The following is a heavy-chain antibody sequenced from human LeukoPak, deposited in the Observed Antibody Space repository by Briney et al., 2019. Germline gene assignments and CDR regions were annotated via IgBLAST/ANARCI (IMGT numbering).Heavy chain of an antibody. CDR1: CGSVSSSNW. J-gene: IGHJ4*02. V-gene: IGHV4-4*02. CDR3: AREVGATTGFDY. D-gene: IGHD1-26*01. CDR2: IYHSGST. Sequence: EASETLSLTCAVSCGSVSSSNWWSWVRQPPGKGLEWIGEIYHSGSTNYNPSLKSRVTISIDKSKNQFSLKLSSVTAADTAVYYCAREVGATTGFDYWGQGTLVTVSS.